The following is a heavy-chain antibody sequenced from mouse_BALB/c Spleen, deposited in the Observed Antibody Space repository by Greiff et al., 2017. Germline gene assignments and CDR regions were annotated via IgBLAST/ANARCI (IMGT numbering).Heavy chain of an antibody. CDR2: ISYSGST. CDR1: GYSITSDYA. Sequence: EVKLVESGPGLVKPSQSLSLTCTVTGYSITSDYAWNWIRQFPGNKLEWMGYISYSGSTSYNPSLKSRISITRDTSKNQFFLQLNSVTTEDTATYYCARYGNYDAMDYWGQGTSVTVSS. CDR3: ARYGNYDAMDY. V-gene: IGHV3-2*02. J-gene: IGHJ4*01. D-gene: IGHD2-1*01.